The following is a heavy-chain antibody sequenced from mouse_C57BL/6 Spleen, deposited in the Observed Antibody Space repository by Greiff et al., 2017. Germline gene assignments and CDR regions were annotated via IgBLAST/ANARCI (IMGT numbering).Heavy chain of an antibody. V-gene: IGHV1-69*01. CDR3: ARSGGGYPFAY. CDR2: IGPSDSYT. J-gene: IGHJ3*01. CDR1: GYTFTSYW. D-gene: IGHD2-2*01. Sequence: QVQLQQPGAELVMPGASVKLSCKASGYTFTSYWMHWVKQRPGQGLEWIGEIGPSDSYTNYNQKFKGKSTLTVDKSSSTAYMQLSSLTSEDSAVYYCARSGGGYPFAYWGQGTLVTVSA.